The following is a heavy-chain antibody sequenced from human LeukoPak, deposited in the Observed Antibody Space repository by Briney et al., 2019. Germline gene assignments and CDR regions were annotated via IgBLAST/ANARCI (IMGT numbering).Heavy chain of an antibody. J-gene: IGHJ6*03. Sequence: SETLPLTCTVSGDSISNYYWSWIRQPPGKGLEWLGQIYYSGSTTYNPSLKSRVTISVDTSKNQLSLKVTSVTAADTAVYYCSREGSYIYGYNYHYYYMDVWGKGTTVTVSS. CDR3: SREGSYIYGYNYHYYYMDV. CDR2: IYYSGST. CDR1: GDSISNYY. D-gene: IGHD5-18*01. V-gene: IGHV4-59*01.